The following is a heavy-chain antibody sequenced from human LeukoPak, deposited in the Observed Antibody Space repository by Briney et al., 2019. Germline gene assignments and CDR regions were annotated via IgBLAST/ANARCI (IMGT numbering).Heavy chain of an antibody. CDR2: IDHSGFT. D-gene: IGHD3-16*01. CDR1: GDSVSSGAYY. CDR3: AREGVVMPNWFDP. J-gene: IGHJ5*02. V-gene: IGHV4-31*03. Sequence: PSETLSLTCTVSGDSVSSGAYYWSWIRQFPRKGLEWIGYIDHSGFTHYNPSLKGRVAISVDTSKNRFSLKVTSVTVADTAVYYCAREGVVMPNWFDPWGQGTLVTVSS.